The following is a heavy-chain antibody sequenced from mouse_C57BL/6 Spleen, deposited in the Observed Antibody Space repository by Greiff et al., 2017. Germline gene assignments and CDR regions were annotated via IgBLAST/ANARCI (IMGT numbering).Heavy chain of an antibody. V-gene: IGHV5-17*01. D-gene: IGHD1-1*01. CDR1: GFTFSDYG. CDR2: ISSGSSTI. CDR3: ARDTTVVPHYYAMDY. Sequence: EVQLVESGGGLVKPGGSLKLSCAASGFTFSDYGMHWVRQAPEKGLEWVAYISSGSSTIYYADTVKGRFTISRDNAKNTLFLQMTSLRSEDTAMYYCARDTTVVPHYYAMDYWGQGTSVTVSS. J-gene: IGHJ4*01.